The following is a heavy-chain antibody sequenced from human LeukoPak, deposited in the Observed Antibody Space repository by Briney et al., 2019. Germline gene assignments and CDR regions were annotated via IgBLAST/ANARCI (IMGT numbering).Heavy chain of an antibody. CDR3: ARGLHDYYYYYYMDV. J-gene: IGHJ6*03. CDR2: INHSGST. CDR1: GGSFSSYY. D-gene: IGHD4-11*01. V-gene: IGHV4-34*01. Sequence: SETLSLTCAVYGGSFSSYYWSWIRQPPGKGLEWIGEINHSGSTNYNPSLKSRVTISVDTSKNQFSLKLSSVTAAATAVYYCARGLHDYYYYYYMDVWGKGTTVTVSS.